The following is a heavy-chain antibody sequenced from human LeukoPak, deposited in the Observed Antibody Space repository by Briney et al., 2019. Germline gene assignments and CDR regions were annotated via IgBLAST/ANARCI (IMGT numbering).Heavy chain of an antibody. J-gene: IGHJ5*02. CDR1: GGPISSGDYY. D-gene: IGHD2-21*02. CDR3: ARGSVVTWGWFDP. Sequence: SETLSLTCTVSGGPISSGDYYWSWIRQPPGKGLEWIGYIFYSGSTYYNPSLKSRVTISVDTSKNQFSLKLSSVTAADTAVYYCARGSVVTWGWFDPWGQGTLVTVSS. CDR2: IFYSGST. V-gene: IGHV4-30-4*01.